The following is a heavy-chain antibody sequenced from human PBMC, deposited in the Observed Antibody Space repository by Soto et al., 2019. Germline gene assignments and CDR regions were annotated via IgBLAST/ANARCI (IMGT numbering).Heavy chain of an antibody. D-gene: IGHD6-13*01. CDR1: GYTFPSYC. V-gene: IGHV1-18*01. Sequence: ASVKVSCKASGYTFPSYCISWVRQAPVQGLEWMGWISAYNGNTNYAQKLQGRVTMTTDTSTSTAYMELRSLRSDDTAVYYCARVLSGSCYPHDAFDIWGQGTMVSVSS. CDR3: ARVLSGSCYPHDAFDI. J-gene: IGHJ3*02. CDR2: ISAYNGNT.